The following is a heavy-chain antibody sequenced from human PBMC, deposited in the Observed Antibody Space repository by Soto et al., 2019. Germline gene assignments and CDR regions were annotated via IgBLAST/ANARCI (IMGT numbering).Heavy chain of an antibody. V-gene: IGHV1-24*01. J-gene: IGHJ4*02. D-gene: IGHD3-9*01. Sequence: ASVKVSCKVSVYTLTELSMPWVRQAPGKGLEWMGGFDPEAGETIYAQKFQGRVTMTEDTSTDTASMELSSPSAEDMAVYSCETVMFYDIMSGYWYLPSFENRGQGALVTVSS. CDR2: FDPEAGET. CDR3: ETVMFYDIMSGYWYLPSFEN. CDR1: VYTLTELS.